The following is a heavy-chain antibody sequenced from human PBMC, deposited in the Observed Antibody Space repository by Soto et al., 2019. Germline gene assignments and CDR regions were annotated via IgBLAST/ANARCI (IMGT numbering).Heavy chain of an antibody. V-gene: IGHV3-48*02. CDR3: ARDGAPYYYDSSGYYYYFNDAFDI. CDR2: ISSSSSTI. CDR1: GFTFSSYS. J-gene: IGHJ3*02. D-gene: IGHD3-22*01. Sequence: GGSLRLSCAASGFTFSSYSMNWVRQAPGKGLEWVSYISSSSSTIYYADSVKGRFTISRDNAKNSLYLRMNSLRDEDTAVYYCARDGAPYYYDSSGYYYYFNDAFDIWGQGTMVTVSS.